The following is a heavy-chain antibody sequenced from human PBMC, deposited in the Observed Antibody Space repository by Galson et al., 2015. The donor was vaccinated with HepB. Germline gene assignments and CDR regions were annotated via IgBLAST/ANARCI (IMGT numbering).Heavy chain of an antibody. J-gene: IGHJ4*02. Sequence: SETLSLTCTVSGGSISGYSWSWIRQPPGKGLEWIGYIYYSGGTTYDPSLKSRVTMSLGTSKTQFSLRLTSVTAADTAVYYCARESSSGCQYFDYWGQGTLSPSPQ. V-gene: IGHV4-59*01. CDR3: ARESSSGCQYFDY. CDR1: GGSISGYS. CDR2: IYYSGGT. D-gene: IGHD3-22*01.